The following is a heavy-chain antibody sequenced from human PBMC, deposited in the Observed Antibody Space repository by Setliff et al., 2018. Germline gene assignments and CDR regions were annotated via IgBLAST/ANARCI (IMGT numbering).Heavy chain of an antibody. V-gene: IGHV4-38-2*01. CDR3: ARHIWGAKMQLPHDVFDI. CDR1: YYSSSSGYY. J-gene: IGHJ3*02. D-gene: IGHD2-2*01. CDR2: MYHSGST. Sequence: SETLSLTCAVSYYSSSSGYYWGWIRQPPGKGLEWIGSMYHSGSTYYSPSLESRVTISVDMSKNHLSLKLSSVTAADTAVYYCARHIWGAKMQLPHDVFDIWGQGTMVTVSS.